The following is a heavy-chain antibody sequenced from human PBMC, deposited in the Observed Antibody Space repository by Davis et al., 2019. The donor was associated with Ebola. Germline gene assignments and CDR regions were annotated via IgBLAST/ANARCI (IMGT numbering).Heavy chain of an antibody. CDR2: IIPMFDTA. V-gene: IGHV1-69*05. D-gene: IGHD5-12*01. Sequence: SVKVSCKASGGTFSSYAISWVRQAPGQGLEWMGGIIPMFDTANYAQKLQGRVTMTTDTSTSTAYMELRSLRSDDTAVYYCARDRIVASTLLGDYYGMDVWGKGTTVTVSS. J-gene: IGHJ6*04. CDR1: GGTFSSYA. CDR3: ARDRIVASTLLGDYYGMDV.